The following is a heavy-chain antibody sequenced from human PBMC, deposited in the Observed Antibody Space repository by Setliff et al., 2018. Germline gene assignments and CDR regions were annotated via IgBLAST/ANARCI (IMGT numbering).Heavy chain of an antibody. CDR2: INPNSGGT. J-gene: IGHJ4*02. CDR1: GYTFTGYY. V-gene: IGHV1-2*04. CDR3: ARQPRGDWEYYFDY. D-gene: IGHD1-26*01. Sequence: ASVKVSCQASGYTFTGYYMHWVRQAPGQGLEWMGWINPNSGGTNYAQKFQGWVTMTRDTSISTAYMELSRLRSDDTAMYYCARQPRGDWEYYFDYWGQGTLVTVSS.